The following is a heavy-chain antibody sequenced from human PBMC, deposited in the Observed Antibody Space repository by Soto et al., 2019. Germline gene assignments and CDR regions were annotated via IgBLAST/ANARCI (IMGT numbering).Heavy chain of an antibody. CDR1: GYTFTSYD. J-gene: IGHJ4*02. V-gene: IGHV1-8*01. D-gene: IGHD6-19*01. CDR2: MNPNSGNT. Sequence: ASVKVSCKASGYTFTSYDINWVRQATGQGLEWMGWMNPNSGNTGYAQKFQGRVTMTRNTSISTAYMELSSLRSEDTAVYYCARDIAVAGAGDFDYWGQGTLVTVSS. CDR3: ARDIAVAGAGDFDY.